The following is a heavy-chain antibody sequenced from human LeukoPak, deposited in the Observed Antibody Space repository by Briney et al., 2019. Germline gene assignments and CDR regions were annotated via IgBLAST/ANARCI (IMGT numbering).Heavy chain of an antibody. Sequence: SETLSLTCAVYGRSLSGYSWSWIRQAPGKGLEWVGEINLSGSTSYNPSFKSRVTVSTDTSKNQFSLKMTSVTAADTAVYYCARHVHVSMVFAILSDYFDYWGRGTLVSVSS. CDR2: INLSGST. V-gene: IGHV4-34*01. CDR1: GRSLSGYS. D-gene: IGHD3-10*01. CDR3: ARHVHVSMVFAILSDYFDY. J-gene: IGHJ4*02.